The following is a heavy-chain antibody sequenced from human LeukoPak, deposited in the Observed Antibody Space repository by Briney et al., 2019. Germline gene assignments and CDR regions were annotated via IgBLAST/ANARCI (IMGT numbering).Heavy chain of an antibody. CDR1: GGTFSSYA. D-gene: IGHD5-12*01. CDR3: AWAARYSGYDLDY. Sequence: GSSVKVSCKASGGTFSSYAISWVRQAPGQGVEWMGGIIPIFGTANHAQKFQGRVTITADESTSTAYMELSSLRSEDTAVYYCAWAARYSGYDLDYWGQGTLVTVSS. CDR2: IIPIFGTA. J-gene: IGHJ4*02. V-gene: IGHV1-69*01.